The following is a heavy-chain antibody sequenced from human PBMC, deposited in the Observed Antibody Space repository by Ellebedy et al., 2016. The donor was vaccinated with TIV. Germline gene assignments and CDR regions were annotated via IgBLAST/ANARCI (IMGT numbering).Heavy chain of an antibody. V-gene: IGHV3-23*01. CDR1: GFTFSTYG. J-gene: IGHJ4*02. CDR2: IGGAGDT. CDR3: AKGGGSGKGLDY. Sequence: PGGSLRLSCAASGFTFSTYGMSWVRQAPGMGLEWVSAIGGAGDTYYAASVKGRFIISRDNSKNTLSLQMDSLRAEDTALYYCAKGGGSGKGLDYWGQGTLVTVSS. D-gene: IGHD3-10*01.